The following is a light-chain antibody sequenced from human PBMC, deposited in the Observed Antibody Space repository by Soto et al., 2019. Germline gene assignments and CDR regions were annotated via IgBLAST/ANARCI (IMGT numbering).Light chain of an antibody. CDR2: DAS. CDR1: QGIASA. V-gene: IGKV1-13*02. J-gene: IGKJ4*01. CDR3: QQFTTFPVT. Sequence: IQLTQSPSSLSASVGDRVTITCRPSQGIASALAWYQQRPGKPPSLLIYDASTSESGVPSRFSGSGSETDFTLTISSLQPEDFGTYYCQQFTTFPVTFGGGTKVDIK.